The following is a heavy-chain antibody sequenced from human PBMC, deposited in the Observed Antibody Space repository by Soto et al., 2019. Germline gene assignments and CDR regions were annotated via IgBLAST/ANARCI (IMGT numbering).Heavy chain of an antibody. CDR3: ARDGTYVSGRKNDY. CDR2: INQDGGVK. V-gene: IGHV3-7*04. Sequence: EVQVVESGGGLVQPGGSLRLSCAASGFTFSNYWMSWVRQAPGKGLEWVADINQDGGVKHYLDSVKGRFTISRDNAKNSLDLQKNSLRVEETAIYYCARDGTYVSGRKNDYGGQGTLFTVSS. CDR1: GFTFSNYW. J-gene: IGHJ4*02. D-gene: IGHD3-16*01.